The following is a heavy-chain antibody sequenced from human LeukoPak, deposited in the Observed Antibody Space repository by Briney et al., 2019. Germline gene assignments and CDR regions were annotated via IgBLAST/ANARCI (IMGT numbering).Heavy chain of an antibody. CDR3: ARLKPYSSTSAYYFDY. CDR2: IYYSETT. D-gene: IGHD6-13*01. CDR1: GGSISSYY. J-gene: IGHJ4*02. Sequence: SETLSLTCTVSGGSISSYYWSWIRQPPGKGLEWIGYIYYSETTYYHPSLKSRVTISVDTSNNYYSLRLSSVTAADTAVYYCARLKPYSSTSAYYFDYWGQGTLVTVSS. V-gene: IGHV4-30-4*01.